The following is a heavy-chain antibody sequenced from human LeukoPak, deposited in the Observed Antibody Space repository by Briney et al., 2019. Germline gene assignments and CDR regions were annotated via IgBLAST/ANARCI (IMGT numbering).Heavy chain of an antibody. J-gene: IGHJ4*02. CDR2: VYYRGGT. CDR1: GGSISSSY. Sequence: PSETLSLTCTVSGGSISSSYWSWFRQPPGKGLEWIGYVYYRGGTNHNPSLESRVTISLDTSKNQCSLKLSSVTAADTAVYYCARGAGYWVYWGQGTPVTVSS. V-gene: IGHV4-59*01. CDR3: ARGAGYWVY. D-gene: IGHD2-8*02.